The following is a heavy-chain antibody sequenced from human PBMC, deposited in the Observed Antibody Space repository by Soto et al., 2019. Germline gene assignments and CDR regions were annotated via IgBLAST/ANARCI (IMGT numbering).Heavy chain of an antibody. D-gene: IGHD1-26*01. J-gene: IGHJ4*02. CDR2: IKQDETEK. Sequence: EVQLVESGGGLVQPGGSLRLSCAASGFTFSSYWMSWVRQAPGKGLEWVANIKQDETEKYYVDSVKGRFTISRDNAKNSLYLQMNSLRAEDTAVYYCARLVSAAANDYWGQGTLVTFSS. CDR1: GFTFSSYW. CDR3: ARLVSAAANDY. V-gene: IGHV3-7*04.